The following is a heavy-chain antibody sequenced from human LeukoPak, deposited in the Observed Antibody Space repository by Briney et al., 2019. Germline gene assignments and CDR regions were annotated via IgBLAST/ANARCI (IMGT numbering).Heavy chain of an antibody. J-gene: IGHJ4*02. CDR1: GASISSYF. CDR3: ARALPMVRGVIDINFDY. D-gene: IGHD3-10*01. Sequence: SETLSLTCTVSGASISSYFWGWIRQPPGRGLEWIGSIYYSGSTYYNPSLKSRVTISVDTSKNQFSLKLSSVTAADTAVYYCARALPMVRGVIDINFDYWGQGTLVTASS. V-gene: IGHV4-39*07. CDR2: IYYSGST.